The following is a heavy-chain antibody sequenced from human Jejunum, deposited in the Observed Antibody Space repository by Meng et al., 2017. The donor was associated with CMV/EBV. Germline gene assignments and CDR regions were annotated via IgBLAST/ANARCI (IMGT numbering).Heavy chain of an antibody. Sequence: GELVESGGGLVKPGCSLRLSCAASGFTFDDYYMSWVRQAPGKGLEWVSYISSGSTYTNYADSVKGRFTISRDNAKNTLYLQMNSLRAEDTAVYYCARDGDNYRDTKSFWFDPRGQGTLVTVSS. D-gene: IGHD5-18*01. V-gene: IGHV3-11*05. CDR1: GFTFDDYY. J-gene: IGHJ5*02. CDR2: ISSGSTYT. CDR3: ARDGDNYRDTKSFWFDP.